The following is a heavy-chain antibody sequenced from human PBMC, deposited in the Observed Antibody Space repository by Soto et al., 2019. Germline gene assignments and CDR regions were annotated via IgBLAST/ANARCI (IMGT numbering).Heavy chain of an antibody. CDR1: GFTFSSYG. V-gene: IGHV3-33*01. J-gene: IGHJ4*02. Sequence: GGSLRLSCAASGFTFSSYGMHWVRQAPGKGLEWVAVIWYDGSNKYYADSVKGRFTISRDNSKNTLYLQMNSLRAEDTAVYYCARVGLGDPHSKARGGFDYWGQGTLVTVSS. D-gene: IGHD2-15*01. CDR3: ARVGLGDPHSKARGGFDY. CDR2: IWYDGSNK.